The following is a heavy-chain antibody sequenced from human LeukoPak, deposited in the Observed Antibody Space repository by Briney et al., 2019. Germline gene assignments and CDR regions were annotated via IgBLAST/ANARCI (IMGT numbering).Heavy chain of an antibody. Sequence: GGSLRLSCAASGFTFSSYAMSWVRQAPGKGLEWVSAISGSGGSTYYADSVKGRFTISRDNSKNTLYLQMTSLRADDTAFYYCARAAADFWSGDAFDIWGQGTMVTVSS. J-gene: IGHJ3*02. CDR1: GFTFSSYA. CDR2: ISGSGGST. D-gene: IGHD3-3*01. CDR3: ARAAADFWSGDAFDI. V-gene: IGHV3-23*01.